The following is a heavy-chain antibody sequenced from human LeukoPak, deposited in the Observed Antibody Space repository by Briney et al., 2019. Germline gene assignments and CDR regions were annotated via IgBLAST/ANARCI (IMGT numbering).Heavy chain of an antibody. Sequence: PGGSLRLSCAASGFTFSSYAMSWVRQAPGKGLEWVSAISGSGGSTYYADSVKGRFTISRDNSKNTLYLQMNSLRAEDTDVYYCAKAVNPPSWVSGYYMDVWGKGTTVTVSS. CDR2: ISGSGGST. CDR1: GFTFSSYA. D-gene: IGHD5/OR15-5a*01. V-gene: IGHV3-23*01. CDR3: AKAVNPPSWVSGYYMDV. J-gene: IGHJ6*03.